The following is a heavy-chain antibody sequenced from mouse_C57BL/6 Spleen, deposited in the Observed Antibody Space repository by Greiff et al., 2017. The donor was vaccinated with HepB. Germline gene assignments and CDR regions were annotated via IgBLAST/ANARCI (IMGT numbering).Heavy chain of an antibody. Sequence: QFQLQQSGAELARPGASVKLSCKASGYTFTSYGISWVKQRTGQGLEWIGEIYPRSGNTYYNEKFKGKATLTADKSSSTAYMELRSLTSEDSAVYFCASSSSSWFAYWGQGTLVTVSA. CDR1: GYTFTSYG. D-gene: IGHD1-3*01. CDR2: IYPRSGNT. J-gene: IGHJ3*01. CDR3: ASSSSSWFAY. V-gene: IGHV1-81*01.